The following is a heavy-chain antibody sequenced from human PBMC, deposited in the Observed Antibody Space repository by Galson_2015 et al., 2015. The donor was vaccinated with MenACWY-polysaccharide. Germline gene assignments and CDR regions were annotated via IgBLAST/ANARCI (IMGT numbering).Heavy chain of an antibody. Sequence: LRLSCAASGFTFSSYALSWVRQVPGKGLEWVSGISGSGGSTYYADSVKGRFTTSRDNSKNMLYLQMNSLRAEDTAVYYCAKDQGGRYYDFWSGSKGVLVDSVHGTLVTVSS. V-gene: IGHV3-23*01. CDR2: ISGSGGST. CDR3: AKDQGGRYYDFWSGSKGVLVD. CDR1: GFTFSSYA. D-gene: IGHD3-3*01. J-gene: IGHJ4*01.